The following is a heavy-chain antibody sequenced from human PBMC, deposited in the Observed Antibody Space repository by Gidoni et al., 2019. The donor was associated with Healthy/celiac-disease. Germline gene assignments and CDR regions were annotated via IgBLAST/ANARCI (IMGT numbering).Heavy chain of an antibody. J-gene: IGHJ1*01. Sequence: QVQLVESGGGVVQPGRSLSLSCAASGFPFRSYAMHWVRQAPGKGLGWVAIKSYDGSNKYYADSVKGRFTISRENSKNTLYLQMNSLRAEDTAVYYCARDHLGVGATEGGYFQHWGQGTLVTVSS. CDR1: GFPFRSYA. D-gene: IGHD1-26*01. CDR2: KSYDGSNK. V-gene: IGHV3-30-3*01. CDR3: ARDHLGVGATEGGYFQH.